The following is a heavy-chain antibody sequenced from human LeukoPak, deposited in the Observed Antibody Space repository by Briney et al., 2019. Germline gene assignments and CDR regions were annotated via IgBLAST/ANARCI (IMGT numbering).Heavy chain of an antibody. Sequence: SETLSLTCTVSGDSISRSPYYWGWIRQPPGKGLEWIATIFYSGSTYYNPSLNSRVTISVDTSKNQFSLQLSSVTAADTAVYYCARHGRGSPRDYYYYFMDVWGKGTTVTVSS. CDR2: IFYSGST. CDR3: ARHGRGSPRDYYYYFMDV. J-gene: IGHJ6*03. V-gene: IGHV4-39*01. CDR1: GDSISRSPYY.